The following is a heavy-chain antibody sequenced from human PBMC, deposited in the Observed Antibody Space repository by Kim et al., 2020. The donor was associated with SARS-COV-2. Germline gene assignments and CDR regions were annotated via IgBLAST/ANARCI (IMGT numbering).Heavy chain of an antibody. D-gene: IGHD3-22*01. V-gene: IGHV3-9*01. CDR3: AKLFLSLDYDDSRAAGSLLDI. CDR1: GFTFDDYA. CDR2: ISWNSGSI. J-gene: IGHJ3*02. Sequence: GGSLRLSCAASGFTFDDYAMHWVRQAPGKGLEWVAGISWNSGSIGYADSVKGRFTISTDNAKNSLSLQLNSLRAEDTALYYCAKLFLSLDYDDSRAAGSLLDIWGQGTMVTVSS.